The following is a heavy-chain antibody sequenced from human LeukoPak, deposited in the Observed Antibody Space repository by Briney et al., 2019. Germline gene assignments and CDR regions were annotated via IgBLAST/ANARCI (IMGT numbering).Heavy chain of an antibody. CDR2: IIPTLGLA. CDR1: GDTFSSYP. Sequence: SVKVSCKASGDTFSSYPVSWVREAPGQGLEWMGRIIPTLGLAKFAPKFRGRVTISADKSTSTVYMEVNSLKSEDTAAYYCARASPRGPGYDYWGQGTRVTVSS. V-gene: IGHV1-69*04. J-gene: IGHJ4*02. D-gene: IGHD3-10*01. CDR3: ARASPRGPGYDY.